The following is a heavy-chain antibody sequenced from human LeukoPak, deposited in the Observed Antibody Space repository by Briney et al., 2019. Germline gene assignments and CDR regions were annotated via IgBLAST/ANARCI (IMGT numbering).Heavy chain of an antibody. CDR3: AKGSSSSWYDAFDI. CDR2: ISGNGRTT. D-gene: IGHD6-13*01. CDR1: GFTFKTYG. J-gene: IGHJ3*02. Sequence: GGSLRLSCTASGFTFKTYGMSWDRQSPGQGLEWVSAISGNGRTTYYADSVKGRFTMSRDNSKNTVYVQMNSLRAEDTAVYYCAKGSSSSWYDAFDIWGQGTMVTVSS. V-gene: IGHV3-23*01.